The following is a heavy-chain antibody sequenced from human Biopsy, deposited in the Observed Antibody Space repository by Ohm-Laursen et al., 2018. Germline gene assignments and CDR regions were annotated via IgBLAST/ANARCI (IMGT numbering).Heavy chain of an antibody. CDR2: IYTSGSP. V-gene: IGHV4-4*07. Sequence: GTLSLTCTVSGDSINNYYWSWIRQPPGKGLEWIGRIYTSGSPNYNLSLESRVTMSVETSKNHFSLNLRSVTAADTAVYYCARGTGRYYVYGAFDIWGQGTVVTVSS. D-gene: IGHD1-26*01. J-gene: IGHJ3*02. CDR3: ARGTGRYYVYGAFDI. CDR1: GDSINNYY.